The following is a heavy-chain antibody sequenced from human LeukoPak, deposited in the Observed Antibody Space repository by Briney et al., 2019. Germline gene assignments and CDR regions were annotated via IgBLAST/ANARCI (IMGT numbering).Heavy chain of an antibody. V-gene: IGHV1-2*02. CDR3: ARDQQTMVRGEIDY. D-gene: IGHD3-10*01. J-gene: IGHJ4*02. CDR2: INPNSGGT. CDR1: GYTFTGYY. Sequence: GASVKVSCKASGYTFTGYYMHWVRQATGQGLEWMGWINPNSGGTNYAQKFQGRVTMTRDTSISTAYMELSRLRSDDTAVYYCARDQQTMVRGEIDYWGQGTLVTVSS.